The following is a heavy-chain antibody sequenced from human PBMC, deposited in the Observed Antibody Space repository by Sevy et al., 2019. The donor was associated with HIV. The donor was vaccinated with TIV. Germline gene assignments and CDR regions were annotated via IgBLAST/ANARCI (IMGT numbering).Heavy chain of an antibody. J-gene: IGHJ4*02. D-gene: IGHD2-21*01. CDR3: VKEGGGEGGDH. CDR1: GFSFSSYA. V-gene: IGHV3-30*02. Sequence: GESLRLSCAASGFSFSSYAMHWVRQAPGKGLEWMSYIKYDGSNKDYADSGKGRFTISRDNSKNTLYLQRNSLRVEDTAVFYCVKEGGGEGGDHWGQGTLVTVSS. CDR2: IKYDGSNK.